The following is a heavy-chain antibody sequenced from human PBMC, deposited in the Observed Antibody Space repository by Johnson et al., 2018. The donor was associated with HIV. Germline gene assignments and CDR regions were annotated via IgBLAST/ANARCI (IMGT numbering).Heavy chain of an antibody. V-gene: IGHV3-23*04. D-gene: IGHD6-13*01. J-gene: IGHJ3*02. Sequence: VQLVESGGGLVQPGGSLRLSCAASGFTFSSYAMSWVRQAPGKGLEWVSVISGSGGNTYYADSVKGRFTISRDNSKNSLYLQMNSLRAGDTAVYYCARGKGAAAAEAFDIWGQGTMVTVSS. CDR3: ARGKGAAAAEAFDI. CDR2: ISGSGGNT. CDR1: GFTFSSYA.